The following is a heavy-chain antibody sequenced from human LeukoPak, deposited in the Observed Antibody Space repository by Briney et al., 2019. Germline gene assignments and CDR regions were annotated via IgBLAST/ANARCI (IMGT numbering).Heavy chain of an antibody. V-gene: IGHV4-34*01. CDR1: GGSFSGYY. CDR2: INHSGST. J-gene: IGHJ3*02. Sequence: SETLSLTCAVYGGSFSGYYWSWIRQPPGKGLEWIGEINHSGSTNYNPSLKSRVTISVDTSKNQFSLKLSSVTAADTAVYYCASLYGSGSQRAFDIWGQGTMVTVSS. D-gene: IGHD3-10*01. CDR3: ASLYGSGSQRAFDI.